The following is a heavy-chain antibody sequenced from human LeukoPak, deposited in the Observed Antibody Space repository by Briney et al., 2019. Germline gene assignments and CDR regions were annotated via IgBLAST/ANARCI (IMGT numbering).Heavy chain of an antibody. J-gene: IGHJ4*02. CDR3: AKDTKLELGY. CDR1: GFTFSDYY. Sequence: GGSLRLSCAASGFTFSDYYMSWIRQAPGKGLEWVAFIRYDGSNKYYADSVKGRFTISRDNSKNTLYLQMNSLRAEDTAVYYCAKDTKLELGYWGQGTLVTVSS. D-gene: IGHD1-1*01. V-gene: IGHV3-30*02. CDR2: IRYDGSNK.